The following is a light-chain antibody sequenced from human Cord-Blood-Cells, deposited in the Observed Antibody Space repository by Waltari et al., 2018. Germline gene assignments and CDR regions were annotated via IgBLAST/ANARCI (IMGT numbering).Light chain of an antibody. V-gene: IGLV2-8*01. CDR2: EVS. CDR3: SSYAGSISYV. J-gene: IGLJ1*01. Sequence: QSALTQHPSASGSPGHSVTISCTGTTTDVGGYNYVSWYQQHPGKAPKLMIYEVSNRPSGVPDRFSGSKSGNTASLTVSGLQAGDEADYYCSSYAGSISYVFGTGTKVTVL. CDR1: TTDVGGYNY.